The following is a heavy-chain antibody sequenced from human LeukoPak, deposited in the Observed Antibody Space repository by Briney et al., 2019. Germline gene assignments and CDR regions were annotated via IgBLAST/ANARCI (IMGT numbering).Heavy chain of an antibody. V-gene: IGHV3-23*01. CDR3: AKGQGGYENHNWFDP. J-gene: IGHJ5*02. CDR2: ISGSGGST. CDR1: GFTFSSYA. Sequence: GGSLRLPCAASGFTFSSYAMSWVRQAPGKGLEWVSAISGSGGSTYYADSVKGRFTISRDNSKNTLYLQMNSLRAEDTAVYYCAKGQGGYENHNWFDPWGQGTLVTVS. D-gene: IGHD5-12*01.